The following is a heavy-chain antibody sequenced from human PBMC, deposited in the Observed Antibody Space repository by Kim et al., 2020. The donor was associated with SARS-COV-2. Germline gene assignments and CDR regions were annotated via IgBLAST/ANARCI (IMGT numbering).Heavy chain of an antibody. Sequence: SETLSLTCTVSGGSISSGGYYWSWIRQHPGKGLEWIGYIYYSGSTYYNPSLKSRVTISVDTSKNQFSLKLSSVTAADTAVYYCARQLRFFNYYGMDVWGQGTTVTVSS. J-gene: IGHJ6*02. CDR3: ARQLRFFNYYGMDV. V-gene: IGHV4-31*03. D-gene: IGHD3-3*01. CDR1: GGSISSGGYY. CDR2: IYYSGST.